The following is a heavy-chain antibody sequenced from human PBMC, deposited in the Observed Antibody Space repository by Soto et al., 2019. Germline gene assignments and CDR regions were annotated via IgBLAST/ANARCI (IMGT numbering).Heavy chain of an antibody. CDR2: MNPNSDNT. Sequence: QVQLVQSGAEVKKPGASVKVSCKASGYTFTNYDINWVRQATGQGLEWMGWMNPNSDNTGYAQKLQGRVSMTRNTSICTAYMALSSLRSEDAAVYYCARGYYYCSGSSPDYWGQGTLVTVSS. D-gene: IGHD3-10*01. CDR1: GYTFTNYD. CDR3: ARGYYYCSGSSPDY. V-gene: IGHV1-8*01. J-gene: IGHJ4*02.